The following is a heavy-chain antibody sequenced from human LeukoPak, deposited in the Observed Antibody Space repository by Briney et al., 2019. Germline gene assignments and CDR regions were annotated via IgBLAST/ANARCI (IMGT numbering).Heavy chain of an antibody. D-gene: IGHD5-12*01. J-gene: IGHJ3*02. V-gene: IGHV3-21*01. Sequence: PGGSLRLSCAASGFTFSSYSMNWVRQAPGKGLEWVSSISSSSSYIYYADSVKGRFTISRDSAKNSLYLQMNSLRAEDTAVYYCARTYIVATIRAFDIWGQGTMVTVSS. CDR3: ARTYIVATIRAFDI. CDR2: ISSSSSYI. CDR1: GFTFSSYS.